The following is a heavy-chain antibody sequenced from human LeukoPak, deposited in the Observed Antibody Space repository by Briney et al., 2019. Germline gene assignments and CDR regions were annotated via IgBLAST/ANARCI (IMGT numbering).Heavy chain of an antibody. D-gene: IGHD3-22*01. CDR3: AKGPSPYDSSGYIDY. Sequence: GGSLRLSCAASGFTFDDYAMHWVRQAPGKGLEWVSGISWNSGSIGYADSVKGRFTISRDNAKNSLYLQMNSLRAEDTALYYCAKGPSPYDSSGYIDYWGQGTLVTVSS. CDR2: ISWNSGSI. J-gene: IGHJ4*02. V-gene: IGHV3-9*01. CDR1: GFTFDDYA.